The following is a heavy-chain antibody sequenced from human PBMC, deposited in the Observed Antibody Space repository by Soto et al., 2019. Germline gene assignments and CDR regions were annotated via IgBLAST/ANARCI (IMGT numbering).Heavy chain of an antibody. CDR2: IYSSGST. Sequence: QVQLQESGPGLVKPSETLSLTCTVSGGSISNYYWNWIRQSPGKGLEWIGYIYSSGSTHYNPSLQNRVTISIDTSKNQVSLNVSSVTAADTAVYYCARDHPHSYGVYYFDYWGQGTPVTVSS. D-gene: IGHD5-18*01. CDR1: GGSISNYY. V-gene: IGHV4-59*01. CDR3: ARDHPHSYGVYYFDY. J-gene: IGHJ4*02.